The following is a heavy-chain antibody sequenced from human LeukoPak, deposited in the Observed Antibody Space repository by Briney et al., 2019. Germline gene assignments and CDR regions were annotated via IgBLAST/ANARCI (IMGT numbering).Heavy chain of an antibody. CDR3: ARDLISIAVAGYFDY. Sequence: ASVKVSCKASGGTFSSYGISWVRQAPGQGLEWMGWISAYNGNTNYAQKLQGRVTMTTDTSTSTAYMELRSLRSDDTAVYYCARDLISIAVAGYFDYWGQGTLVTVSS. J-gene: IGHJ4*02. CDR2: ISAYNGNT. D-gene: IGHD6-19*01. V-gene: IGHV1-18*01. CDR1: GGTFSSYG.